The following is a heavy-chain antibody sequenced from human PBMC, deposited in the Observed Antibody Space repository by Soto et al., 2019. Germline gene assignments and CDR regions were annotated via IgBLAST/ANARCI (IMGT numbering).Heavy chain of an antibody. CDR1: GYTFTSYA. Sequence: QVQLVQSGAEVKKPGASVKVYCKASGYTFTSYAMHWVRQAPGQRLEWMGWINAGNGNTKYSQKFQGRVTITRDTSASTAYMELSSLRSEDTAVYYCAREGLNYWGQGTLVTVSS. J-gene: IGHJ4*02. CDR3: AREGLNY. CDR2: INAGNGNT. V-gene: IGHV1-3*01.